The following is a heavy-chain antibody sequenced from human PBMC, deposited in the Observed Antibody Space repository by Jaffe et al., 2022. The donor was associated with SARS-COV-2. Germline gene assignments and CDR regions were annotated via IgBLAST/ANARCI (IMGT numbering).Heavy chain of an antibody. V-gene: IGHV3-21*01. Sequence: EVQLVESGGGLVKPGGSLRLSCAASGFTFSSYSMNWVRQAPGKGLEWVSSISSSSSYIYYADSVKGRFTISRDNAKNSLYLQMNSLRAEDTAVYYCARTPILGSGSPKTYYYYYGMDVWGQGTTVTVSS. D-gene: IGHD3-10*01. CDR3: ARTPILGSGSPKTYYYYYGMDV. CDR1: GFTFSSYS. J-gene: IGHJ6*02. CDR2: ISSSSSYI.